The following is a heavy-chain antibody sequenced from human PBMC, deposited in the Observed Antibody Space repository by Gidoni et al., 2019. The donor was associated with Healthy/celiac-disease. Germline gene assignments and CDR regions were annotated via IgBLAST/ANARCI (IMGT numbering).Heavy chain of an antibody. Sequence: QVQLVESGGGVVQHGRSRRRTCADSGFTFSSYALTWVRQAPGKGLEWVAVISYDGSNKSYADSVKGLFTISRDNSKNTLYLQMNSLRAEDTAVYYCARERGDIVVVVAAANPEPWYFDLWGRGTLVTVSS. J-gene: IGHJ2*01. CDR3: ARERGDIVVVVAAANPEPWYFDL. D-gene: IGHD2-15*01. CDR1: GFTFSSYA. CDR2: ISYDGSNK. V-gene: IGHV3-30-3*01.